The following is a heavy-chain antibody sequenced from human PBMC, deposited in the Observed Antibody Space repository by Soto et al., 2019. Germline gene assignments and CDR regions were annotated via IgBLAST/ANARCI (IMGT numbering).Heavy chain of an antibody. Sequence: ASVKVSCKASGYTFTSYGISWVRQAPGQGLEWMGWISAYNGNTSYAQKLQGRVTMTTDTSTSTAYMELRSLRSDDTAVYYCARGTLRFLEWLFGGAFDIWGQGTMFTVSS. V-gene: IGHV1-18*01. CDR3: ARGTLRFLEWLFGGAFDI. CDR2: ISAYNGNT. J-gene: IGHJ3*02. D-gene: IGHD3-3*01. CDR1: GYTFTSYG.